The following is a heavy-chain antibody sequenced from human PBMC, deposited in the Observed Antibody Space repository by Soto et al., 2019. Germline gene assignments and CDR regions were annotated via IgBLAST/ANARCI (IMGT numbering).Heavy chain of an antibody. CDR2: IIPIFGTA. V-gene: IGHV1-69*13. Sequence: ASVKVSCKASGGTFSSYAISWVRQAPGQGLEWMGGIIPIFGTANYAQKFQGRVTITADESTSTAYMELSSLRSEDTAVYYCARVIVGATADDAFDIWGQGTMVTVSS. J-gene: IGHJ3*02. D-gene: IGHD1-26*01. CDR3: ARVIVGATADDAFDI. CDR1: GGTFSSYA.